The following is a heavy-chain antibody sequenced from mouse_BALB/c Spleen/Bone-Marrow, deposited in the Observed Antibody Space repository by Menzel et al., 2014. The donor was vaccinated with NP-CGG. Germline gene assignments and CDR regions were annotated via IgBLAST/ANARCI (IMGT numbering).Heavy chain of an antibody. Sequence: QVQLQQSGAELVGPGASVKLSCKASGYTFTSYWMNWVKQRHEQGLEWIGRIDPYDSETHYNQKFKDKAILTVDKSSSTAYMQLNSLTSEDSAVYYCARGRDYDVFAYWGQGTLVTVSA. CDR2: IDPYDSET. V-gene: IGHV1-52*01. J-gene: IGHJ3*01. D-gene: IGHD2-4*01. CDR3: ARGRDYDVFAY. CDR1: GYTFTSYW.